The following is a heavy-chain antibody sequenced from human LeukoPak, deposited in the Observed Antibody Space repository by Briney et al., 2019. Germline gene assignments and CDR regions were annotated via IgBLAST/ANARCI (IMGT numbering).Heavy chain of an antibody. D-gene: IGHD5-18*01. Sequence: SETLSLTCTVSGGSISSYYWSWIRQPAGKGLEWIGRIYTSGSTNYNPSLKSRVTISEDTSKNQFSLKLTSVTAADTAVYYCARHRTAINRYGPYDAFDIWGQGTMVTVSS. CDR2: IYTSGST. J-gene: IGHJ3*02. V-gene: IGHV4-4*07. CDR3: ARHRTAINRYGPYDAFDI. CDR1: GGSISSYY.